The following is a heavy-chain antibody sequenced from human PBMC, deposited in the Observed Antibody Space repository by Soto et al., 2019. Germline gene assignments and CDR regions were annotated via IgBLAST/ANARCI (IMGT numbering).Heavy chain of an antibody. CDR2: INHSGST. CDR1: GGSFSGYY. D-gene: IGHD2-2*01. CDR3: ARTDDWGLSVPAAADY. V-gene: IGHV4-34*01. Sequence: PSETLSLTCAVYGGSFSGYYWSWIRQPPGKGLEWIGEINHSGSTNYNPSLKSRVTISVDTSKNQFSLKLSSVTAADTAVYYCARTDDWGLSVPAAADYWGQGTLVTVSS. J-gene: IGHJ4*02.